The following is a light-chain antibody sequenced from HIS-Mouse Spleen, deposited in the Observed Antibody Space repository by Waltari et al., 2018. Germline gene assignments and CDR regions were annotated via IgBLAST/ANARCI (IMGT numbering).Light chain of an antibody. CDR3: MQALQTLFT. CDR2: LGS. V-gene: IGKV2-28*01. Sequence: DIVMPQPPLPFPVPLGDRASSPSRLSQSLLHSNGYNYLDWYLQKPGQSPQLLIYLGSNRASGVPDRFSGSGSGTDFTLKISRVEAEDVGVYYCMQALQTLFTFGPGTKVDIK. CDR1: QSLLHSNGYNY. J-gene: IGKJ3*01.